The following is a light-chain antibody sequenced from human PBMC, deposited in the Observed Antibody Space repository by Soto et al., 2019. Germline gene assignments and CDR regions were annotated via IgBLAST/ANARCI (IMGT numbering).Light chain of an antibody. Sequence: EIVLTQSPGTLSLSPGERGTLSCRASQSVNSNYLAWYQQRPGQAPRLLMYGASSRATGIPDRFSGSGSGADFTLTISRLEPQDFAVYYCHYYGTSCWTFGQGTKV. J-gene: IGKJ1*01. V-gene: IGKV3-20*01. CDR1: QSVNSNY. CDR2: GAS. CDR3: HYYGTSCWT.